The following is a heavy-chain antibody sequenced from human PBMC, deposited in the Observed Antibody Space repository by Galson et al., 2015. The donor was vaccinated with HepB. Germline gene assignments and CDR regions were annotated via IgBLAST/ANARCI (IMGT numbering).Heavy chain of an antibody. V-gene: IGHV1-18*01. CDR3: ARSRKFSGYDPPNHDAFDI. Sequence: SVKVSCKAYGYTFSTYSITWVRQAPGQGLEWMGWISPYNGDTDYARKFQGRVTMTTDISTSTAYMELSSLRSEDTAVYYCARSRKFSGYDPPNHDAFDIWGQGTMVTVSS. CDR1: GYTFSTYS. D-gene: IGHD5-12*01. J-gene: IGHJ3*02. CDR2: ISPYNGDT.